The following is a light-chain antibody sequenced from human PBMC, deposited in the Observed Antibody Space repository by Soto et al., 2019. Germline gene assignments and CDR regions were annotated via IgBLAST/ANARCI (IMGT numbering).Light chain of an antibody. Sequence: IVLTQSPGTLSLSPGETATLSCRASQTGSYSYLAWYQQKSGQAPRLLIYGVSTRATGIPDRFSGSGSGTEFTLTIRRLEPEDFAVYFCQQYNNWPLYTFGQGTKLEIK. J-gene: IGKJ2*01. CDR3: QQYNNWPLYT. V-gene: IGKV3-20*01. CDR1: QTGSYSY. CDR2: GVS.